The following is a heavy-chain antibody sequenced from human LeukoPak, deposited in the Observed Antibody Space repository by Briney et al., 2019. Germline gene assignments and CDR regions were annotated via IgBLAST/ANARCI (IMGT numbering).Heavy chain of an antibody. J-gene: IGHJ5*02. Sequence: GASVKVSCKASGYTFNDYYMHWVRQAPGQGLEWMGWIDPYSGGTNYAQKFQGRVTMTRDTSISTAYMELCRLSSDDTAEYYCARGNYYGSGPLFDAWGQGTLVTVSS. CDR3: ARGNYYGSGPLFDA. CDR2: IDPYSGGT. V-gene: IGHV1-2*02. CDR1: GYTFNDYY. D-gene: IGHD3-10*01.